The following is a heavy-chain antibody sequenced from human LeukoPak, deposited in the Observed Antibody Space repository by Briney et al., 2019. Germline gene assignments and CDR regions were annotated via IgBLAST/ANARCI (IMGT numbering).Heavy chain of an antibody. V-gene: IGHV1-2*02. D-gene: IGHD2-2*01. CDR1: GYTFTGYY. CDR3: AGTQNIVVVPAARYHFQH. J-gene: IGHJ1*01. Sequence: GASVKVSCKASGYTFTGYYMHWVRQAPGQGLEWMGWINPNSGGTNYAQKFQGRVTMTTDTSTSTAYMELRSLRSDDTAVYYCAGTQNIVVVPAARYHFQHWGQGTLVTVSS. CDR2: INPNSGGT.